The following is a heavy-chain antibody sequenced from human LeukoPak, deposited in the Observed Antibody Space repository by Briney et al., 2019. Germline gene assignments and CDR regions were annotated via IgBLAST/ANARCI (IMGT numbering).Heavy chain of an antibody. CDR3: ARDSYYYDSSGYYSFGDY. CDR1: GFTFSSYS. Sequence: GGSLRLSCAASGFTFSSYSMNWVRQAPGKGLERVSYINTRGTTIYYADSVKGRFTISRDNAKNSLYLQMNSLRAEDTAVYYCARDSYYYDSSGYYSFGDYWGQGTLVTVSS. J-gene: IGHJ4*02. D-gene: IGHD3-22*01. V-gene: IGHV3-48*01. CDR2: INTRGTTI.